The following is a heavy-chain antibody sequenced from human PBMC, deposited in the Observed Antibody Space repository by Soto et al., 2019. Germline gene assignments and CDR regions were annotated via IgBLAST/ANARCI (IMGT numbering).Heavy chain of an antibody. V-gene: IGHV4-34*01. Sequence: RIIQPPRKGLEWIGEINHSGSTNYNPSLKSRVTISVDTSKNQFSLKLSSVTAADTAVYYCARERTYHGARGYSYGYEYWGQGTLV. J-gene: IGHJ4*02. D-gene: IGHD5-18*01. CDR2: INHSGST. CDR3: ARERTYHGARGYSYGYEY.